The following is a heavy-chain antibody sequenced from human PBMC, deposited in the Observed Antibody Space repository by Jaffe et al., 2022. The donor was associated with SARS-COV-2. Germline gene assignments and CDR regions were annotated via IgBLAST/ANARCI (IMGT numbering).Heavy chain of an antibody. V-gene: IGHV1-3*01. J-gene: IGHJ4*02. Sequence: QVQLVQSGAEVKMPGASVKISCKASGYTFTSYTIHWVRQAPGQRLEWMGWINAGNVNTKFSQKFQGRVTLTRDTSASTASMELSSLTSEDTAVYYCAREGGYNIDYWGQGTLVTVSS. D-gene: IGHD6-25*01. CDR3: AREGGYNIDY. CDR2: INAGNVNT. CDR1: GYTFTSYT.